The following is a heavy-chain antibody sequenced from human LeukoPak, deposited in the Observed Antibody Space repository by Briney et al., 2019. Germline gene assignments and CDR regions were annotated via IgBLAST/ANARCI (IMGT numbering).Heavy chain of an antibody. Sequence: VASVKVSCKVSGYTLTELSMHWVRQAPGKGLEWMGGFDPEDGETIYAQKFQGRVTMTEDTSTDTAYMELSSLRSEDTAVYYCARLSSHYGDYKVDPWGQGTLVTVSS. CDR2: FDPEDGET. V-gene: IGHV1-24*01. CDR1: GYTLTELS. D-gene: IGHD4-17*01. J-gene: IGHJ5*02. CDR3: ARLSSHYGDYKVDP.